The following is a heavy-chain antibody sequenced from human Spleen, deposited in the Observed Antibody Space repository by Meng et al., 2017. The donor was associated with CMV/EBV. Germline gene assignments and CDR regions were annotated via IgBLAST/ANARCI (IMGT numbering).Heavy chain of an antibody. CDR2: IKQDGSEK. J-gene: IGHJ3*01. CDR1: GFTFSDYW. Sequence: GGPLRLSCAASGFTFSDYWMSWVRQAPGKGLEWVASIKQDGSEKYYVDSVKGRFTISRDNAKNSLYLEMISLRADDTALYYCARDAGYYASGSDAVDFWGQGTMVTVSS. D-gene: IGHD3-10*01. CDR3: ARDAGYYASGSDAVDF. V-gene: IGHV3-7*01.